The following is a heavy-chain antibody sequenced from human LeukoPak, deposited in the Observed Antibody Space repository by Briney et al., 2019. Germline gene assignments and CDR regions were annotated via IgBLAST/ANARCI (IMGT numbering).Heavy chain of an antibody. CDR3: AKDHRNGDYDIGY. J-gene: IGHJ4*02. D-gene: IGHD4-17*01. V-gene: IGHV3-30*18. Sequence: PGRSLRLSCAASGFTLSSYGMHWVRQAPGKGLEWVAVISYDGSNKYYADSVKGRFTISRDNSKNTLYLQMNSLRAEDTAVYYCAKDHRNGDYDIGYWGQGTLVTVSS. CDR2: ISYDGSNK. CDR1: GFTLSSYG.